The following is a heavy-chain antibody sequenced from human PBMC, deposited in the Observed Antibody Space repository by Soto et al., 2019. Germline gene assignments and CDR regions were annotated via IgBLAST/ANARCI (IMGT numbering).Heavy chain of an antibody. CDR3: VKVLARGVGVPRFYFDS. J-gene: IGHJ4*02. CDR1: GFTFSNSW. D-gene: IGHD2-2*01. Sequence: GGSLRLSCAASGFTFSNSWMHWARQVSGKGLEWVSRINADGTSTSYADSVKGRFTISRDNAKNTLYLQVNSLRAEDTAVYYCVKVLARGVGVPRFYFDSWGQGALVTVSS. V-gene: IGHV3-74*01. CDR2: INADGTST.